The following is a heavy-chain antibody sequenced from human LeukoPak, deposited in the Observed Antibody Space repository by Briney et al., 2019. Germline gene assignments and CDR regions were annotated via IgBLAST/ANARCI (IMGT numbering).Heavy chain of an antibody. J-gene: IGHJ3*02. Sequence: GASVKVSCKASGYTFTNYGINWVRQAPGQGLEWVGWISAYNGDTNYAQRLQGRVTMTTGTSTSTAYMELRSLRSDDTAVYYCAKAGSSEAFDIWGQGTMVTVSS. CDR1: GYTFTNYG. D-gene: IGHD6-6*01. CDR3: AKAGSSEAFDI. V-gene: IGHV1-18*01. CDR2: ISAYNGDT.